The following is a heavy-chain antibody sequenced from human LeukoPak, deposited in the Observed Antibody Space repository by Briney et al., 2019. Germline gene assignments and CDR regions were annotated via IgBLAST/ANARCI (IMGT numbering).Heavy chain of an antibody. Sequence: SETLSLTCTVSGGSISSSSYYWGWIRQPPGKGLEWIGNIYHDGNTYYNPSLKSRVTISVDTSKNQFSLRLSSVTAADTAVYYCARSFPGIVGAADFWGQGTLVTVSS. V-gene: IGHV4-39*07. CDR3: ARSFPGIVGAADF. CDR1: GGSISSSSYY. D-gene: IGHD1-26*01. CDR2: IYHDGNT. J-gene: IGHJ4*02.